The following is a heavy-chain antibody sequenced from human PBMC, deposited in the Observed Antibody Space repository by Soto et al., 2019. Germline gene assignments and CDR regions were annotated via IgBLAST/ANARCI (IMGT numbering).Heavy chain of an antibody. D-gene: IGHD5-18*01. CDR1: GFSVSSNY. J-gene: IGHJ6*02. CDR3: ARDSTWIPYYHYGMDV. Sequence: EVQLVESGGGLIQPGGSLRLSCAGSGFSVSSNYMSWVRQAPGKGLEWVSVIYSGGNTHYADSVKGRFTISRDNSKNTLYLQMNSLRAEDTAVYYCARDSTWIPYYHYGMDVWGQGTTVTVSS. CDR2: IYSGGNT. V-gene: IGHV3-53*01.